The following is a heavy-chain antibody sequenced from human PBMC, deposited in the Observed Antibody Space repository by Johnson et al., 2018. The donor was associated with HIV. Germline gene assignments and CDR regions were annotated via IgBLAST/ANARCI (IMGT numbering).Heavy chain of an antibody. Sequence: VLLLESGGGVVQPGRSLRLSCAASGFTFSSYGMHWVRQAPGKGLAGVAVISYDGSNKYYADSVKCRFTISRDNSKNQLYLQMNSLSTEDTAVYYCARGHMVRGVTHAFDIWGQGTMVTVSS. CDR1: GFTFSSYG. CDR2: ISYDGSNK. J-gene: IGHJ3*02. V-gene: IGHV3-30*03. CDR3: ARGHMVRGVTHAFDI. D-gene: IGHD3-10*01.